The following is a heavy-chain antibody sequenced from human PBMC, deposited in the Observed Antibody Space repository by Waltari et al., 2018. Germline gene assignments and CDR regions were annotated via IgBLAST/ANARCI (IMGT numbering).Heavy chain of an antibody. CDR3: ARSVAARRSNWFDP. CDR1: AGSISSTTDS. J-gene: IGHJ5*02. D-gene: IGHD6-6*01. V-gene: IGHV4-39*02. CDR2: IHHTGSI. Sequence: QLQLQESGPGLLRPSETLSLPCTAAAGSISSTTDSWGWIRQPPGKGLGWIGSIHHTGSIYYNPSRKTRVTLSADTSRQHLSLKLRSVTAADTALYYCARSVAARRSNWFDPWGQGTLVTVSS.